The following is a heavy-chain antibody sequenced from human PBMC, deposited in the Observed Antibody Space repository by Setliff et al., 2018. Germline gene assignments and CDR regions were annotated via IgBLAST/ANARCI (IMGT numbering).Heavy chain of an antibody. J-gene: IGHJ4*02. D-gene: IGHD2-21*02. CDR3: ARFAKCGGHCWNDY. Sequence: GGSLRLSCVVSGFDCAMSWVRQAPGKRLEWVSSISGGADKTYYADSVRGRFTISRDNSKNILYLQMNSLRPEDTAVYYCARFAKCGGHCWNDYWGQGTRVTVSS. CDR2: ISGGADKT. CDR1: GFDCA. V-gene: IGHV3-23*01.